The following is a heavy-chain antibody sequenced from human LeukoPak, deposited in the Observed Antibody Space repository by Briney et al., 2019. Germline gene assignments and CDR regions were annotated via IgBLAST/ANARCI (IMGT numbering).Heavy chain of an antibody. Sequence: GESLKISCKGSGYSFTSYWIGWVRQMPGKGLEWMGIIYPGDSDTRYSPTFQGQVTISADKSISTAYLQWSSLKASDTAMYYCARIIRNYDYVWGSYRHFDYWGQGTLVTVSS. CDR1: GYSFTSYW. CDR3: ARIIRNYDYVWGSYRHFDY. CDR2: IYPGDSDT. D-gene: IGHD3-16*02. V-gene: IGHV5-51*01. J-gene: IGHJ4*02.